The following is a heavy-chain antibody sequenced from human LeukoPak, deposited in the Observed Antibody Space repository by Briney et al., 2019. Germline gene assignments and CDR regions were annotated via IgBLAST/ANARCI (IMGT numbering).Heavy chain of an antibody. Sequence: GGSLRLSCIASGFVFSRDNMNWVRQAPGKGLEWVAHISETIYYADSVQGRFTISRDNAKNSLYLQMSNLRVDDMAMYYCVREVGRPKTFYFDSWGRGTPVTVSS. V-gene: IGHV3-48*04. CDR2: ISETI. D-gene: IGHD3-16*01. CDR1: GFVFSRDN. CDR3: VREVGRPKTFYFDS. J-gene: IGHJ4*02.